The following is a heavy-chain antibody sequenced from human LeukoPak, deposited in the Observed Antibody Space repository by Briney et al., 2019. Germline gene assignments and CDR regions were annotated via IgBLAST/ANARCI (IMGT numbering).Heavy chain of an antibody. D-gene: IGHD6-6*01. J-gene: IGHJ4*02. V-gene: IGHV1-69*05. CDR1: GGTFSSYA. CDR2: IIPIFGTA. Sequence: SVKVSCKASGGTFSSYAISWVRQAPGQGLEWMGGIIPIFGTANYAQKFQGRVTITTDESTSTAYMELSSLRSEDTAVYYCARGTLPSSSNDYWGQGTLVTVSS. CDR3: ARGTLPSSSNDY.